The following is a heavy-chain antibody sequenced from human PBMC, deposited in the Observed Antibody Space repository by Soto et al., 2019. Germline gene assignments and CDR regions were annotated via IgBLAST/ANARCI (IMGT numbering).Heavy chain of an antibody. V-gene: IGHV3-7*01. CDR1: GFTFSSYW. Sequence: VGSLRLSCAASGFTFSSYWMSWVRQAPGKGLEWVANIKQDGSEKYYVDSVKGRFTISRDNAKNSLYLQMNSLRAEDTAVYYCARDRYGDYYYYYGMDVWGQGTTVTVSS. CDR3: ARDRYGDYYYYYGMDV. D-gene: IGHD4-17*01. CDR2: IKQDGSEK. J-gene: IGHJ6*02.